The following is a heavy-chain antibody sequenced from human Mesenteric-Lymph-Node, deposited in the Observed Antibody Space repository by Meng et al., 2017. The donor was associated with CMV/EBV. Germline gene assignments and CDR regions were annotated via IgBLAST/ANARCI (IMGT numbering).Heavy chain of an antibody. CDR2: INHSGST. Sequence: GSLRLSCAVYGGSFSGYYWSWIRQPPGKGLEWIGEINHSGSTNYNPSLKSRVTISVDTSKNQFSLKLSSVTAADTAVYYCARGPYYHYGMDVWGQGTTVTVSS. CDR1: GGSFSGYY. V-gene: IGHV4-34*01. CDR3: ARGPYYHYGMDV. J-gene: IGHJ6*02.